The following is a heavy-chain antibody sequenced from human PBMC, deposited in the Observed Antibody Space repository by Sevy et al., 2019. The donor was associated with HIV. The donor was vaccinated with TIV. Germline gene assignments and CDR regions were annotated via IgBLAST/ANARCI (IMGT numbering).Heavy chain of an antibody. V-gene: IGHV3-7*01. Sequence: GGSLRLSCATSGFTCSRFWMSWVRQAPGKGLEWVANIKQDGSEKYYVDSVKGRFTISRDNAKKSLFLQMNSLRAEDTAVYYCARDRDDSSGFGIDVWGQGTTVTVSS. CDR2: IKQDGSEK. CDR3: ARDRDDSSGFGIDV. J-gene: IGHJ6*02. CDR1: GFTCSRFW. D-gene: IGHD5-12*01.